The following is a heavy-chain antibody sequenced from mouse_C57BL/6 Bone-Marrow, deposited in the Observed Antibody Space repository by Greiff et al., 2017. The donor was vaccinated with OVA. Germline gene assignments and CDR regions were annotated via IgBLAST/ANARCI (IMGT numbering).Heavy chain of an antibody. CDR2: IDTSDSET. CDR1: GYTFTSYW. V-gene: IGHV1-52*01. CDR3: ASGDSSGPWCAY. J-gene: IGHJ3*01. Sequence: QVQLQQPGAELVRPGSSVTLSCKASGYTFTSYWMHWVQQRPIQGLEWIGNIDTSDSETHYNQKFKDQATLTVDKSSSTAYMQLSSLTSDDSAVYYCASGDSSGPWCAYWGQGTLVTVSA. D-gene: IGHD3-2*02.